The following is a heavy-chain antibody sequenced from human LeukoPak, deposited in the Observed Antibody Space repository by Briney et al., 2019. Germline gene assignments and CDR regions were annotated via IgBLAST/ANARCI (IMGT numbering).Heavy chain of an antibody. CDR1: GFTLSDSA. CDR3: TRDRGTYNWLDP. D-gene: IGHD1-26*01. V-gene: IGHV3-73*01. J-gene: IGHJ5*02. Sequence: GSLRLSCAASGFTLSDSAIHWVRQASGKGLEWVGLIDRPAKSYATAYGASVGGRFTISRDDSKNTAYLQMDSLKTEDTALYYCTRDRGTYNWLDPWGQGTLVTVSS. CDR2: IDRPAKSYAT.